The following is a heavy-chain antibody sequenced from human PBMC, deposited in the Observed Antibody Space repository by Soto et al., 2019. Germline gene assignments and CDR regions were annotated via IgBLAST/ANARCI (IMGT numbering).Heavy chain of an antibody. CDR3: VRRVNIPSWYFDL. Sequence: QVELQQSGPGVVKPSETLSLTCSVSGASITKTSSYWGWVRQPPGKGLEWIGSINYSGTAYYSPSLRSRGTLSVDTSTNQFSLRLMSVTAADTALYFCVRRVNIPSWYFDLGGRAKPVIVSS. V-gene: IGHV4-39*01. CDR2: INYSGTA. D-gene: IGHD2-21*01. J-gene: IGHJ2*01. CDR1: GASITKTSSY.